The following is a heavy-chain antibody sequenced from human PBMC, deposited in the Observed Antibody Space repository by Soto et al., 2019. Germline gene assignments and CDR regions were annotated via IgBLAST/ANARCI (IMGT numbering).Heavy chain of an antibody. CDR1: GFTLSGYA. D-gene: IGHD6-6*01. V-gene: IGHV3-64*01. CDR2: ISSNGVGT. Sequence: EVQLAESGGGLAQPGGSLRLSCAASGFTLSGYAMDWVSQAPGKGLEYVSGISSNGVGTYYANSVQGRFTISRDNSKNTVYLQRGSLRPEDMAVYYCARRARPDFYYMDVWGKGTTVTVSS. CDR3: ARRARPDFYYMDV. J-gene: IGHJ6*03.